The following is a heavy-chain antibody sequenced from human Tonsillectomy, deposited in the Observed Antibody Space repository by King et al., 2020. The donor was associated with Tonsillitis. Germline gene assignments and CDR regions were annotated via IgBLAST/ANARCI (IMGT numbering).Heavy chain of an antibody. Sequence: VQLVESGGGLVQPGGSLRLSCAASGFTFSSYVMSWVRQGPGKGLEWVSVIYSGGSSTYYADSVKGRFTISRDNSKNTLYLQMNSLRAEDSAVYYCAKGLVYGSVSYPPFYFDYWGQGTLVTVSS. CDR1: GFTFSSYV. CDR2: IYSGGSST. V-gene: IGHV3-23*03. J-gene: IGHJ4*02. D-gene: IGHD3-10*01. CDR3: AKGLVYGSVSYPPFYFDY.